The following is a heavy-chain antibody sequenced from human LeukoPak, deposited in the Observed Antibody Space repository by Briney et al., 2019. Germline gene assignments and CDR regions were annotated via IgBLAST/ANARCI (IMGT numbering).Heavy chain of an antibody. CDR3: ARDSGIAAAGSGY. D-gene: IGHD6-13*01. Sequence: GASVKVSCKASGGTFSSYAISWVRQAPGQGLEWMGRIIPILGIANYAQKFQGRVTITADKSTSTAYMELSSLRSEDTAVYYCARDSGIAAAGSGYWGQGTLVTVSS. CDR2: IIPILGIA. J-gene: IGHJ4*02. V-gene: IGHV1-69*04. CDR1: GGTFSSYA.